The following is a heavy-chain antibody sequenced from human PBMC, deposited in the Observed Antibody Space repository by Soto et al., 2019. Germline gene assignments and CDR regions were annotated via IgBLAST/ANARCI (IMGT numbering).Heavy chain of an antibody. J-gene: IGHJ5*02. D-gene: IGHD3-16*02. Sequence: GASVKVSFKASGYTFTSSGISWVRRAPGQGREWMGWIIAYNGNTNYAKKLQGRVTMTTDTSTSTAYMELRSLRSDDTAVYYCARLKLRLGELSFNWFDPWGQGTRVTVSS. CDR3: ARLKLRLGELSFNWFDP. V-gene: IGHV1-18*01. CDR1: GYTFTSSG. CDR2: IIAYNGNT.